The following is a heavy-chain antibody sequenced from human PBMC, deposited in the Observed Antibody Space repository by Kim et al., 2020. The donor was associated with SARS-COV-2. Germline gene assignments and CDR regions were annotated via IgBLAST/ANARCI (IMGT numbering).Heavy chain of an antibody. D-gene: IGHD3-9*01. CDR1: GYTFTSYA. CDR2: INAGNGNT. V-gene: IGHV1-3*01. Sequence: ASVKVSCKASGYTFTSYAMHWVRQAPEQRLEWMGWINAGNGNTKYSQKFQGRVTITRDTSASTAYMELSSLRSEDTAVYYCARVTSLKPRLDYYYGMDVWGQGTTVTVSS. CDR3: ARVTSLKPRLDYYYGMDV. J-gene: IGHJ6*02.